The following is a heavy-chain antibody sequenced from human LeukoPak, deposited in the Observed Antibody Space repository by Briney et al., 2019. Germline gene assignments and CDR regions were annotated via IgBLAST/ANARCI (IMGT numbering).Heavy chain of an antibody. Sequence: ASVKVSCKASGYTFTDYYIHWIRQAPEQGLERMGWINPHTDGTKSAQNFQGRVTMTRDTSISTAYMELSRLTSDDTAVYYCARSYYYYYHMDVWGKGTTVTVSS. CDR2: INPHTDGT. CDR3: ARSYYYYYHMDV. V-gene: IGHV1-2*02. J-gene: IGHJ6*03. CDR1: GYTFTDYY.